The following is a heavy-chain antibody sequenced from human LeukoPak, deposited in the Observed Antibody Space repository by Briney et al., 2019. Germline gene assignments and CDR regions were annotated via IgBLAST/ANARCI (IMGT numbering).Heavy chain of an antibody. CDR1: GGSISSYY. D-gene: IGHD3-3*01. Sequence: SETLSLTCTVSGGSISSYYWSWIRQPPGKGLEWLGYIYYSGSTNYNPSLKSRVTISVDTSKNQFSLKLSSVTAADTAVYYCARVGTIFGVVNWFDPWGQGTLVTVSS. CDR2: IYYSGST. V-gene: IGHV4-59*01. J-gene: IGHJ5*02. CDR3: ARVGTIFGVVNWFDP.